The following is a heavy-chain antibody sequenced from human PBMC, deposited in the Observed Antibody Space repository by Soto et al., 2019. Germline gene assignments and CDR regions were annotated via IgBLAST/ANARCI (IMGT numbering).Heavy chain of an antibody. CDR2: ISAYNGNT. Sequence: ASVKVSCQASGYTFTSYGISWVRQAPGQGLEWMGWISAYNGNTNYAQKLQGRVTMTTDTSTSTAYMELRSLRSDDTAVYYCAWRSCSGGSCYDAFDVWGQGTMVTVSS. CDR1: GYTFTSYG. J-gene: IGHJ3*01. CDR3: AWRSCSGGSCYDAFDV. V-gene: IGHV1-18*01. D-gene: IGHD2-15*01.